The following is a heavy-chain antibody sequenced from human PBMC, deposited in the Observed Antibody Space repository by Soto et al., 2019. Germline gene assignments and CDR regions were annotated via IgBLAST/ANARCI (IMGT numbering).Heavy chain of an antibody. J-gene: IGHJ6*02. CDR2: ISYDGSNK. D-gene: IGHD1-7*01. CDR1: GFTFSSYG. CDR3: AKDRVPELRHFYYGMDV. Sequence: GGSLRLSCAASGFTFSSYGMHWVRQAPGKGLEWVAVISYDGSNKYYADSVKGRFTISRDNSKNTLYLQMNSLRVEDTAVYYCAKDRVPELRHFYYGMDVWGQGTTVTVSS. V-gene: IGHV3-30*18.